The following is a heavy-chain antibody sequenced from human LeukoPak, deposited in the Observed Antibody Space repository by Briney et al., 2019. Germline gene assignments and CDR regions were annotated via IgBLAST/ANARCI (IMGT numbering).Heavy chain of an antibody. D-gene: IGHD1-26*01. Sequence: ASETLSLTCAVSGAFITNSHWWSWARQPPGKGLEWIGEIYHSGTTNYNPSLKSRVTISVDTSKNQFSLKLSSVTAADTAVYYCAKHSGSYYFDYWGQGTLVTVSS. J-gene: IGHJ4*02. CDR2: IYHSGTT. CDR3: AKHSGSYYFDY. V-gene: IGHV4-4*02. CDR1: GAFITNSHW.